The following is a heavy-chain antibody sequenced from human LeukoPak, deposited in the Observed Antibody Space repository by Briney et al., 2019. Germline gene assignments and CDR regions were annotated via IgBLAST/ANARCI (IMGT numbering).Heavy chain of an antibody. CDR1: GFTFSLYE. CDR2: ISSSSGI. V-gene: IGHV3-48*03. Sequence: GGSLRLSCLASGFTFSLYEMSWVRQAPGKGLEWVSYISSSSGIFYADSVKGRFTISRDNAKNSLYLQMNSLRAEDTAVYYSARGVSYWGQRTLVTVSS. J-gene: IGHJ4*02. CDR3: ARGVSY.